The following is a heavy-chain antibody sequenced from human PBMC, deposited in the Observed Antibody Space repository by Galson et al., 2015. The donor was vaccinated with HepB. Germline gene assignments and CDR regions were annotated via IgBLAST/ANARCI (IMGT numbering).Heavy chain of an antibody. Sequence: LSLTCAVSGGSISSSNWWSWVRQPPGKGLEWIGEIYHSGSTNYNPSLKSRVTISVDRSKNQFSLKLSSVTAADTAVYYCARGFYGGPTFYFDYWGQGTLVTVSS. CDR1: GGSISSSNW. J-gene: IGHJ4*02. CDR3: ARGFYGGPTFYFDY. V-gene: IGHV4-4*02. D-gene: IGHD4-23*01. CDR2: IYHSGST.